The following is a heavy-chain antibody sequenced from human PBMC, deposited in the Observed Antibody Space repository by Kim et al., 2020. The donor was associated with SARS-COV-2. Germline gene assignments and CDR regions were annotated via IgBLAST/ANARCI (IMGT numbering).Heavy chain of an antibody. CDR1: GGSISSSSYY. J-gene: IGHJ4*02. V-gene: IGHV4-39*01. D-gene: IGHD1-7*01. CDR3: ARHGTGTTGITEYYFDY. Sequence: SETLSLTCTVSGGSISSSSYYWGWIRQPPGKGLEWIGSIYYSGSTYYNPSLKSRVTISVDTSKNQFSLKLSSVTAADTAVYYCARHGTGTTGITEYYFDYWGQGTLVTVSS. CDR2: IYYSGST.